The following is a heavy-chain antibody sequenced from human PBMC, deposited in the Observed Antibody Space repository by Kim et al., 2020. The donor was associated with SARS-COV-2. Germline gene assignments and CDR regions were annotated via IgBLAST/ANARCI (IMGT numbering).Heavy chain of an antibody. CDR2: IWYDGSNK. CDR3: AKGPEEYSSSDEGDYYGMDV. V-gene: IGHV3-33*06. D-gene: IGHD6-6*01. CDR1: GFTFSSYG. J-gene: IGHJ6*02. Sequence: GGSLRLSCAASGFTFSSYGMHWVRQAPGKGLEWVAVIWYDGSNKYYADSVKGRFTISRDNSKNTLYLQMNSLRAEDTAVYYCAKGPEEYSSSDEGDYYGMDVWGQGTTVTVSS.